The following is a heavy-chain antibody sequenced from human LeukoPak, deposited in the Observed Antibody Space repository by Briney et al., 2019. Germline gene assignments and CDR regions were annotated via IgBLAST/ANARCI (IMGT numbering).Heavy chain of an antibody. V-gene: IGHV3-11*03. CDR3: ARTGEELRYFDWPNWFDP. Sequence: GGSLRLSCAAPGFTFSDYYMSWIRQAPGKGLEWVSYISSSSSYTNYAHSVKGRFTISRDTAKNSLYLQMYRLRAADTAPYYSARTGEELRYFDWPNWFDPWGQGTLVTVSS. J-gene: IGHJ5*02. CDR1: GFTFSDYY. D-gene: IGHD3-9*01. CDR2: ISSSSSYT.